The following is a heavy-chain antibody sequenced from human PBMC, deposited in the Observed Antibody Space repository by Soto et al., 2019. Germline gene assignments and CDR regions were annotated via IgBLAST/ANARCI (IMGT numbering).Heavy chain of an antibody. CDR2: INAGTGDT. V-gene: IGHV1-3*01. CDR3: ARAPRSSGYYHYAMDV. J-gene: IGHJ6*02. CDR1: GYTFSNYA. D-gene: IGHD3-9*01. Sequence: QVQLVQSGAEVKKPGASVPVSCEASGYTFSNYAIHWVRQAPGQRLEWMAWINAGTGDTKYSQNFQGRVTITRDTSASTAYMDLIILRSEDTAVYYCARAPRSSGYYHYAMDVWGQGTTVTVS.